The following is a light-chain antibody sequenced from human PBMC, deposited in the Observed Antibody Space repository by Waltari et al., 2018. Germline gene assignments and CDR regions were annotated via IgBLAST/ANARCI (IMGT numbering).Light chain of an antibody. J-gene: IGLJ2*01. V-gene: IGLV2-14*01. CDR1: SSDVGGSNY. CDR2: EVS. Sequence: QSALTQPASVSGSPGQSITISCTGTSSDVGGSNYVSWYQQHPGKAPKLMIYEVSNRPSGVSNRFSGSKSGNTASLTISGLQAEDEADYYCSSYTTSTTRVVFGGGTKLTVL. CDR3: SSYTTSTTRVV.